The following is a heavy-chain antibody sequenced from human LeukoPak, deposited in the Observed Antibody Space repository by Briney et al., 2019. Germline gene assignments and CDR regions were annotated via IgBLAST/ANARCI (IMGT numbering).Heavy chain of an antibody. J-gene: IGHJ4*02. Sequence: GGSLRLSCAASGFTFSSYAMHWVRQAPGKGLEWVAVISYDGSNKYYADSVKGRFTISRDNSKDTLYLQMNSLRAEDTAVYYCAKPIYYDSSGYYFYYFDYWGQGTLATVSS. CDR3: AKPIYYDSSGYYFYYFDY. D-gene: IGHD3-22*01. CDR2: ISYDGSNK. CDR1: GFTFSSYA. V-gene: IGHV3-30-3*02.